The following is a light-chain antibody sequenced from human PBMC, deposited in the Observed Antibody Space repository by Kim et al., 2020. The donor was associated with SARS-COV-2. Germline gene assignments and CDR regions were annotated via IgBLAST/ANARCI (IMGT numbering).Light chain of an antibody. CDR1: SSSIGAGYD. J-gene: IGLJ2*01. Sequence: QRVTISCTGSSSSIGAGYDVHWYQQLPGTAPKLLISANNNRPSGVPYRFSGSRSVTSASLAITGLQAEDEADYYCQSYDSSLSVVVFGGGTQLTVL. CDR3: QSYDSSLSVVV. V-gene: IGLV1-40*01. CDR2: ANN.